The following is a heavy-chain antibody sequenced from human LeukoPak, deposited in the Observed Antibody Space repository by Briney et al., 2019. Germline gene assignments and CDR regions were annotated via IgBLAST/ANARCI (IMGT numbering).Heavy chain of an antibody. CDR1: GGSISSYY. Sequence: SETLSLTCTVSGGSISSYYWSWIRQPPGKGLEWIGYIYYSGTTNYNPSLKSRVTMSVDTSKNQISLKLSSVTAADTAVYYCARTKGGYDSFWFDPWGQGTLVTVSS. CDR2: IYYSGTT. D-gene: IGHD5-12*01. CDR3: ARTKGGYDSFWFDP. V-gene: IGHV4-59*12. J-gene: IGHJ5*02.